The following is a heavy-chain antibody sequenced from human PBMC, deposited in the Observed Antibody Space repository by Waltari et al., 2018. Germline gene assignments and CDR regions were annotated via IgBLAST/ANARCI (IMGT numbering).Heavy chain of an antibody. Sequence: QVQLQESGPGLVKPSETLSLTCTVSGGSISSHYWSWIRQPPGKGLEWIGYSYYSGSTNYNPSLKRRVTISVDTSKNQFSLKLSSVTAADTAVYYCALGAGAALFDYWGQGTLVTVSS. CDR3: ALGAGAALFDY. CDR1: GGSISSHY. CDR2: SYYSGST. J-gene: IGHJ4*02. V-gene: IGHV4-59*11. D-gene: IGHD1-26*01.